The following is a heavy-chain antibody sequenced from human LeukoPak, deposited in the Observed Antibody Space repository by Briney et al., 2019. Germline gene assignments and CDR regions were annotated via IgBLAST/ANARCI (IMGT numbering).Heavy chain of an antibody. D-gene: IGHD4-11*01. CDR3: ATGNYGGVYAS. Sequence: GGSLRLSCAASGFIFSNFGMSWIRQAPGKGLEWVSHISDVVAHTWYADSVKGRFIISRDNSNNRVFLQMNSLRPEDTALYYCATGNYGGVYASWGQGTLVTVSS. CDR1: GFIFSNFG. CDR2: ISDVVAHT. V-gene: IGHV3-23*01. J-gene: IGHJ5*02.